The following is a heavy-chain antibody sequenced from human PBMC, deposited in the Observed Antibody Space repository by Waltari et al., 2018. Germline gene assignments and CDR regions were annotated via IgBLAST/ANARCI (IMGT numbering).Heavy chain of an antibody. CDR3: ASIVVVPAAPKRDFDY. Sequence: QVQLQESGPGLVKPSETLSLTCTVSGYSISSGSYWGWIRTPPGKGLGWIGSIYHSGSTYYNPSLKSRVTISVDTSKNQFSLKLSSVTAADTAVYYCASIVVVPAAPKRDFDYWGQGTLVTVSS. V-gene: IGHV4-38-2*02. CDR1: GYSISSGSY. D-gene: IGHD2-2*01. CDR2: IYHSGST. J-gene: IGHJ4*02.